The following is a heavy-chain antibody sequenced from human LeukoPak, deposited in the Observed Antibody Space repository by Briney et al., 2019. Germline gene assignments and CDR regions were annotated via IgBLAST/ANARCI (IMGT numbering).Heavy chain of an antibody. V-gene: IGHV3-64*01. CDR2: I. CDR1: GFTFSSYA. D-gene: IGHD1-26*01. Sequence: GGALRLSCAASGFTFSSYAMYAVRQAPGKGLEYVSAINETSVTGRFTISRDHSKNTLYLQMGSLRAEDMAVYYCARDERRELIRFRGEGTLVTVYS. CDR3: ARDERRELIRF. J-gene: IGHJ4*02.